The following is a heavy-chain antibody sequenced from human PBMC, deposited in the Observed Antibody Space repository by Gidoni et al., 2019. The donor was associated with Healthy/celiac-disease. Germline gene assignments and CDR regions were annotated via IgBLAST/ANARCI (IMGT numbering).Heavy chain of an antibody. D-gene: IGHD3-22*01. Sequence: EEKLVESGGGWVRPGGALRLTWAASGFTFSNAWMSWVRQDPGKGLEWVGRIKSKTDGGTTDYAAPVKGRFTISRDDSKNTLYLQMNSLKTEDTAVYYCTTRYYDSSDSWGQGTLVTVSS. CDR3: TTRYYDSSDS. CDR2: IKSKTDGGTT. V-gene: IGHV3-15*01. J-gene: IGHJ4*02. CDR1: GFTFSNAW.